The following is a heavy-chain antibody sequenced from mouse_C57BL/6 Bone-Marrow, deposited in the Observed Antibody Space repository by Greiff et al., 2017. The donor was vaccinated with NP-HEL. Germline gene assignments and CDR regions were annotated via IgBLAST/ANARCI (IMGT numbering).Heavy chain of an antibody. CDR3: ARWGGSSSYYAMDY. D-gene: IGHD1-1*01. V-gene: IGHV1-7*01. CDR2: INPSSGYT. J-gene: IGHJ4*01. CDR1: GYTFPSYW. Sequence: VQLQQSGAELAKPGASVKLSCKASGYTFPSYWMHWVNQGPGQGLEWIGYINPSSGYTQYTQKFKDKATLTADESSSTAYMQLSSLTYEDSAVYYCARWGGSSSYYAMDYWGQGTSVTVSS.